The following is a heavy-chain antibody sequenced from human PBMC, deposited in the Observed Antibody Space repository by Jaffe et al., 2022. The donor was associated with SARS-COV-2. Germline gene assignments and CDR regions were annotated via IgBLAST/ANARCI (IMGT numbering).Heavy chain of an antibody. V-gene: IGHV3-21*01. CDR3: ARDLRWEDYYYYGMDV. CDR2: ISSSSSYI. D-gene: IGHD4-17*01. J-gene: IGHJ6*02. CDR1: GFTFSSYS. Sequence: EVQLVESGGGLVKPGGSLRLSCAASGFTFSSYSMNWVRQAPGKGLEWVSSISSSSSYIYYADSVKGRFTISRDNAKNSLYLQMNSLRAEDTAVYYCARDLRWEDYYYYGMDVWGQGTTVTVSS.